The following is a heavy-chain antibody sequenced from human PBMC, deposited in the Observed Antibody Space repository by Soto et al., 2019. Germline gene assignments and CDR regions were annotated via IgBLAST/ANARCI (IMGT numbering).Heavy chain of an antibody. D-gene: IGHD3-3*01. CDR1: GGTISRYY. J-gene: IGHJ5*02. CDR2: IYSSGNT. CDR3: ARGQRFSGWFDP. Sequence: SETLSLTCRVSGGTISRYYWTWIRQPAGKGLEWIGRIYSSGNTKYNPSLQSRVTMALDTSNNQFSLRLTSVPAADTAVYYCARGQRFSGWFDPWGQGTLGTVCS. V-gene: IGHV4-4*07.